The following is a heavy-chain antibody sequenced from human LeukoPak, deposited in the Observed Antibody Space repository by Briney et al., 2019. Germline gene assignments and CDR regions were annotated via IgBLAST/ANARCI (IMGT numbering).Heavy chain of an antibody. CDR2: ISSSGSTI. CDR1: GFTFSDYY. D-gene: IGHD6-6*01. V-gene: IGHV3-11*01. Sequence: GGSLRLSCAASGFTFSDYYMSWIRQAPGKGLEWVSYISSSGSTIYYADSVKGRFTISRDNAKNSLYLQMNSLRAEDTAVYYCARDKERAYSSSSFFDYWGQGTLDTVSS. CDR3: ARDKERAYSSSSFFDY. J-gene: IGHJ4*02.